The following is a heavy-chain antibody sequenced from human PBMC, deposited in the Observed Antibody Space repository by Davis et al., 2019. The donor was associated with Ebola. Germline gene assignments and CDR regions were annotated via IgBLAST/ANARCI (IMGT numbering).Heavy chain of an antibody. CDR2: ISSSGSTI. Sequence: GGSLRLSCAASGFTFSNYAMNWVRQAPGKGLEWVSYISSSGSTIYYADSVKGRFTISRDNAKNSLYLQMNSLRAEDTAVYYYAREGDWYFDLWGRGTLVTVSS. J-gene: IGHJ2*01. V-gene: IGHV3-48*04. CDR1: GFTFSNYA. CDR3: AREGDWYFDL.